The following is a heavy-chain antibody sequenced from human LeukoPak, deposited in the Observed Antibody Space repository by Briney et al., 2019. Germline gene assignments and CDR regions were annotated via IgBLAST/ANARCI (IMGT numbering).Heavy chain of an antibody. Sequence: GGSLRLSCAASGFTFSSYAMTWVRQAPGKGLEWGSVISGSGGSTYIADSVKGRFTISRDNSKKTLHLQMNSLRAEDTAVYYCAKDHYDYGGGLFDYWGQGTLVTVSS. D-gene: IGHD3-16*01. CDR3: AKDHYDYGGGLFDY. CDR1: GFTFSSYA. J-gene: IGHJ4*02. CDR2: ISGSGGST. V-gene: IGHV3-23*01.